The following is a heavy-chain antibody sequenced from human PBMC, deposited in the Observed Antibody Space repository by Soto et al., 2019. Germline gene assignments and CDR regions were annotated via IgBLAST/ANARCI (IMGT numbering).Heavy chain of an antibody. J-gene: IGHJ4*02. Sequence: EVQLLESGGGLVQPGGSLRLSCAASGFTFSSYAMSWVRQAPGKGLEWVSAISGSGGSTYYADSVKGRFTISRDNSKSTLYLQMNSLRAEDTAVYYCAVSRGSIAAADYWGQGTLVTVSS. CDR3: AVSRGSIAAADY. CDR1: GFTFSSYA. V-gene: IGHV3-23*01. CDR2: ISGSGGST. D-gene: IGHD6-13*01.